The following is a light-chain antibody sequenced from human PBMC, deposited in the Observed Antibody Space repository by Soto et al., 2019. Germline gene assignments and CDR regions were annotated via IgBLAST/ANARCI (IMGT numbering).Light chain of an antibody. Sequence: EIVMTQAPATLSVSPGERADLSFRASQSVNRNFAWYQQKPGEAPRLLIYGASTSATDIPARISGSSSGTDFTLTISSQQSEDVAVYYRKQYNNWPYTFGQGTKLEIK. CDR1: QSVNRN. V-gene: IGKV3-15*01. J-gene: IGKJ2*01. CDR2: GAS. CDR3: KQYNNWPYT.